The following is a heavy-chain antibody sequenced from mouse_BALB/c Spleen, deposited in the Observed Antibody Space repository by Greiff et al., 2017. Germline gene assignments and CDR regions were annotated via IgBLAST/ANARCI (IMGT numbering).Heavy chain of an antibody. V-gene: IGHV1-69*02. CDR1: GYTFTSYW. CDR3: ARNGNYFDY. D-gene: IGHD2-1*01. J-gene: IGHJ2*01. CDR2: IDPSDSYT. Sequence: VQLQQPGAELVKPGASVKLSCKASGYTFTSYWMHWVKQRPGQGLEWIGEIDPSDSYTNYNQKFKGKATLTVDKSSSTAYMQLSSLTSEDSAVYYCARNGNYFDYWGQGTTLTVSS.